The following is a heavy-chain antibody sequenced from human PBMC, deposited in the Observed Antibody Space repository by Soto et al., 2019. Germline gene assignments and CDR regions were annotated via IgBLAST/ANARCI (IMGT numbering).Heavy chain of an antibody. V-gene: IGHV3-15*01. J-gene: IGHJ4*02. Sequence: EVQLVESGGGLVQPGGSLKLSCAASGFTFSGSAVHWVRQASGKGLEWVGRIKSISDGGTTDYAAPVKGRFTISRDDSKNTLYLQMNSLKTEDTAVYFCTTDAAIVWGQGTLVTVSS. CDR3: TTDAAIV. CDR2: IKSISDGGTT. CDR1: GFTFSGSA. D-gene: IGHD1-26*01.